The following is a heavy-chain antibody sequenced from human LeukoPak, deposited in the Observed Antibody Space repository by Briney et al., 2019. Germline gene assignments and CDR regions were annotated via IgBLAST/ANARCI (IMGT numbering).Heavy chain of an antibody. CDR2: IYHSGST. J-gene: IGHJ4*02. D-gene: IGHD5-12*01. CDR3: ARARVATFYFDY. CDR1: DYSISSGYGYY. V-gene: IGHV4-38-2*02. Sequence: SETLSLTCTVSDYSISSGYGYYWGWIRQPPGKGLEWIGSIYHSGSTYYNPSLKSRVTISVDTSKNQFSLRLSSVTAADSAVYCCARARVATFYFDYWGQGTLVTVSS.